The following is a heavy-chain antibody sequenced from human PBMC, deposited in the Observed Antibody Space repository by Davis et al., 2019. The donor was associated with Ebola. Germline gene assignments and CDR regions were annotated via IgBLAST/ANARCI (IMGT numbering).Heavy chain of an antibody. V-gene: IGHV3-53*01. Sequence: ESLKISCAASGFTFSSYAMSWVRQAPGKGLEWVSVIYSGGSTYYADSVKGRFTISRDNSKNTLYLQMNSLRAEDTAVYYCARASGTMVQGVIVFYYGMDVWGQGTTVTVSS. CDR3: ARASGTMVQGVIVFYYGMDV. D-gene: IGHD3-10*01. J-gene: IGHJ6*02. CDR2: IYSGGST. CDR1: GFTFSSYA.